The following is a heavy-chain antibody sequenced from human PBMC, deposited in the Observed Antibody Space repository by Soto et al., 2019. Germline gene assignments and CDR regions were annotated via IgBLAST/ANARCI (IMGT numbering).Heavy chain of an antibody. Sequence: PGGSLRLSCAASGFTFSDYYMSWIRQAPGKGLEWVSYISSSSSYTNYADSVKGRFTISRDNAKNSLYLQMNSLRAEDTAVYYCAKRDYDSSGYYYYFDYWGQGTLVTVSS. CDR2: ISSSSSYT. D-gene: IGHD3-22*01. V-gene: IGHV3-11*03. CDR1: GFTFSDYY. J-gene: IGHJ4*02. CDR3: AKRDYDSSGYYYYFDY.